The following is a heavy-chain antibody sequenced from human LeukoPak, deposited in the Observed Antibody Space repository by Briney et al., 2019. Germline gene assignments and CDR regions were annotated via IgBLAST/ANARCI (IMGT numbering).Heavy chain of an antibody. J-gene: IGHJ4*02. V-gene: IGHV3-30*04. D-gene: IGHD6-19*01. Sequence: GGSLRLSCAASGFSFSSHAMHWVRQAPGKGLEWVAVISYGGSDKYYADSVKGRFTISRDSSRNTLYLQMNSLRAEDTAVYFCAKAHSSGWYEFLDYWGQGALVTVSS. CDR2: ISYGGSDK. CDR3: AKAHSSGWYEFLDY. CDR1: GFSFSSHA.